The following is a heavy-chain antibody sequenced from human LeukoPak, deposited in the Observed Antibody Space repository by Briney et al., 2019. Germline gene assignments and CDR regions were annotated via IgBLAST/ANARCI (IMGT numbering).Heavy chain of an antibody. CDR3: AKHLWRDLLWFGEGYYFGY. V-gene: IGHV3-23*01. J-gene: IGHJ4*02. D-gene: IGHD3-10*01. CDR1: GFTVSCNY. Sequence: GGSLRLSCAASGFTVSCNYMSWVRQAPGRGLECVSVISCSGTTTYYADSVKGRFTISRDNSKNTLYLQMNSLRAEDTAVYYCAKHLWRDLLWFGEGYYFGYWGQGTLVTVSS. CDR2: ISCSGTTT.